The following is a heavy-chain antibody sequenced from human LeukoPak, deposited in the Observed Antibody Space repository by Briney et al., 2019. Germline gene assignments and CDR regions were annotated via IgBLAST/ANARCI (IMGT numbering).Heavy chain of an antibody. CDR3: AKTLQLIAVAGLDAFDI. CDR2: IIPIFGTA. V-gene: IGHV1-69*01. D-gene: IGHD6-19*01. Sequence: VKVSCKASGGTFSSYAISWVRQAPGQGLEWMGGIIPIFGTANYAQKFQGRVTITADESTSTAYMELSSLRSEDTAVYYCAKTLQLIAVAGLDAFDIWGQGTMVTVSS. CDR1: GGTFSSYA. J-gene: IGHJ3*02.